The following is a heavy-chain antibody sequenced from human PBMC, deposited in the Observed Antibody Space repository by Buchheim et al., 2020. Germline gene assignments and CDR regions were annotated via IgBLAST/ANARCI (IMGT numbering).Heavy chain of an antibody. J-gene: IGHJ6*02. V-gene: IGHV4-61*02. CDR2: IYSSGST. D-gene: IGHD3-22*01. Sequence: QVQLQESGPGLVKPSQTLSLTCTVSGGSISSGSYYWSWIRQPAGKGLEWIGRIYSSGSTKYNPSLKSRVTISGDTSKNQFSLKLSSVTAADTAVYHCAREVSDRSGYFHGMDVWGQGTT. CDR3: AREVSDRSGYFHGMDV. CDR1: GGSISSGSYY.